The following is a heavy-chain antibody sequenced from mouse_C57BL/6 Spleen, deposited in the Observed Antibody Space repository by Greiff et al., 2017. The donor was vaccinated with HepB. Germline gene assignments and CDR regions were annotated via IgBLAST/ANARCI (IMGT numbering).Heavy chain of an antibody. Sequence: EVQLQQPGAELVKPGASVKLSCTASGFNIKDYYMHWVKQRTEQGLEWIGRIDPEDGDTKYAPKFQGKATITADTSSNTAYLQLSSLTSEDTAVYYCARDGITTGPLDYWSQGTTLTVSS. CDR2: IDPEDGDT. CDR3: ARDGITTGPLDY. J-gene: IGHJ2*01. CDR1: GFNIKDYY. D-gene: IGHD1-1*01. V-gene: IGHV14-2*01.